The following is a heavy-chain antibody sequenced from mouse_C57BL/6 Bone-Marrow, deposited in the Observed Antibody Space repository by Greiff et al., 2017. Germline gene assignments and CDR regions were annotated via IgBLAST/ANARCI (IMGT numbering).Heavy chain of an antibody. Sequence: VQLQQPGAELVRPGSSVKLSCKASGYTFTSYWMDWVKQRPGQGLEWIGNIYPSDSETHYNQKFKDKATLTVDKSSSTAYMQLSSLTSEDSAVYYCAISYYYGSSYNYFDYWGQGTTLTVSS. CDR3: AISYYYGSSYNYFDY. J-gene: IGHJ2*01. CDR1: GYTFTSYW. V-gene: IGHV1-61*01. D-gene: IGHD1-1*01. CDR2: IYPSDSET.